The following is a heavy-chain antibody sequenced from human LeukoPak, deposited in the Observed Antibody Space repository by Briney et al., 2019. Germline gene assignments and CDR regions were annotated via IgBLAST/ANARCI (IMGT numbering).Heavy chain of an antibody. D-gene: IGHD6-13*01. V-gene: IGHV3-21*01. Sequence: GGSLRLSCTASGFTFSNYAMNWVRQAPGKGLEWVSSINNSSSYIFYADSVKGRFTISRDNAKNSLYLQMNSLRADDTVVYYCARGMGPAGTFDYWGRGTLVTVSS. J-gene: IGHJ4*02. CDR2: INNSSSYI. CDR1: GFTFSNYA. CDR3: ARGMGPAGTFDY.